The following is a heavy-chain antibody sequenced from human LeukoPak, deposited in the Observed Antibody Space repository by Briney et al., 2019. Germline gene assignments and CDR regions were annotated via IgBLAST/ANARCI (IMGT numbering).Heavy chain of an antibody. CDR3: ARGVVTYRGFDY. D-gene: IGHD3-22*01. CDR1: GGPISSYY. V-gene: IGHV4-59*01. J-gene: IGHJ4*02. CDR2: IYYSGST. Sequence: SETLSLTCTVSGGPISSYYWSWIRQPPGKGLEWIGYIYYSGSTNYNPSLKSRVTISVDTPKNQFSLKLSSVTAADTAVYYCARGVVTYRGFDYWGQGTLVTVSS.